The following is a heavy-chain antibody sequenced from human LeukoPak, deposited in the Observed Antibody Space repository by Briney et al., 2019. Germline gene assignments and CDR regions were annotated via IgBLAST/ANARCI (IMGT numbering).Heavy chain of an antibody. J-gene: IGHJ4*02. CDR2: VHLDGRT. Sequence: PSGTLSLICGVSGGSISSTNWWTWVRQPPGKGLEWIGEVHLDGRTNYNPSLQSRLTMSVDFSENHISLKLTSVTAADTAVYYCAKHQAYGTNSVIDGWGQGTLITVSS. CDR1: GGSISSTNW. V-gene: IGHV4-4*02. D-gene: IGHD4-23*01. CDR3: AKHQAYGTNSVIDG.